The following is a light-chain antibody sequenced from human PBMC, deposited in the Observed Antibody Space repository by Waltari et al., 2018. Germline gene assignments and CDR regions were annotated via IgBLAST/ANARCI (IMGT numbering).Light chain of an antibody. J-gene: IGKJ1*01. CDR2: GAS. Sequence: DIQMTQSPSSLSASVGDRVTITCQASQTISRYLHWYQQKPGKAPKLLIYGASTLQSGVPSRFSGSGSGTEFTLTISSLQPDDFAIYYCQQSYSPLTWTFGQGTTVEIK. CDR1: QTISRY. V-gene: IGKV1-39*01. CDR3: QQSYSPLTWT.